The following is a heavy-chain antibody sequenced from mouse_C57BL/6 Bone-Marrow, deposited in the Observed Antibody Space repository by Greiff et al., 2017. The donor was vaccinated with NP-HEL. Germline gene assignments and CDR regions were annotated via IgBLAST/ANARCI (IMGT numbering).Heavy chain of an antibody. CDR2: SRNKANDYTT. Sequence: EVKVVESGGGLVQSGRSLRLSCATSGFTFSDFYMEWVRQAPGKGLEWIAASRNKANDYTTEFSASVKGRFIVSRDTSQSILYLQMNALRAEDTAIYYCARDAALHYWGQGTLVTVSA. CDR1: GFTFSDFY. CDR3: ARDAALHY. V-gene: IGHV7-1*01. D-gene: IGHD1-1*01. J-gene: IGHJ3*01.